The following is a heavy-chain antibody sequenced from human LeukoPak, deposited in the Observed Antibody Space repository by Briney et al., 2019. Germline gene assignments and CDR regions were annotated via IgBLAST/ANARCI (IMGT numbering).Heavy chain of an antibody. CDR2: INHSGST. CDR1: GFTFSSYS. V-gene: IGHV4-34*01. D-gene: IGHD5-24*01. Sequence: GSLSLSCAASGFTFSSYSMNWVRQPPGKGLEGIGEINHSGSTNYNPSLKSRVTISVDTSKNQFSLKLSSVTAADTAVYYCASAPRDGYNFYYFDYWGQGTLVTVSS. CDR3: ASAPRDGYNFYYFDY. J-gene: IGHJ4*02.